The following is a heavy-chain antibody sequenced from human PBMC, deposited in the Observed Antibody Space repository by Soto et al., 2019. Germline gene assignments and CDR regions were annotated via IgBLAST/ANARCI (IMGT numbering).Heavy chain of an antibody. CDR2: IYYSGST. J-gene: IGHJ6*02. CDR3: ARLSVLYYDLFSGIFLSYYYYYGMDV. D-gene: IGHD3-9*01. Sequence: SETLSLTCTVSCGSISSSSYYWGWIRQPPGKGLEWIGSIYYSGSTYYNPSLKSRVTISVDTSKNQFSLKLSSVTAADTAVYSSARLSVLYYDLFSGIFLSYYYYYGMDVWGQGTTATVSS. V-gene: IGHV4-39*01. CDR1: CGSISSSSYY.